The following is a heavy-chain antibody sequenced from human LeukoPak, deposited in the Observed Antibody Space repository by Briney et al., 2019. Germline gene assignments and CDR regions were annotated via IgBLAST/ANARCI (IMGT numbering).Heavy chain of an antibody. V-gene: IGHV3-30*04. CDR3: ATTPLGY. CDR1: GFTFSSYA. Sequence: GGSLRLSCAASGFTFSSYAMHWVRQAPGKGLEWVAVISYDGSNKYYADSVKGRFTISRDNSKNTLYLQMNSLRAEDTAVYYCATTPLGYWGQGPLVTVSS. J-gene: IGHJ4*02. CDR2: ISYDGSNK. D-gene: IGHD3-16*01.